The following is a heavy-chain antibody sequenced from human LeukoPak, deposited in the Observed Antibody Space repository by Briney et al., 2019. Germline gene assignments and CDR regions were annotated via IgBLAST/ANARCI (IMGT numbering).Heavy chain of an antibody. Sequence: GGSLRLSCAASGFTFSDYGMHWVRQAPGKGLEWVTFIRYDESNKYYADSVKGRFTISRDNSKNTLYLQMNSLRAEDTAVYYCARGHTFDYWGQGTLVTVSS. V-gene: IGHV3-30*02. CDR3: ARGHTFDY. CDR2: IRYDESNK. CDR1: GFTFSDYG. J-gene: IGHJ4*02.